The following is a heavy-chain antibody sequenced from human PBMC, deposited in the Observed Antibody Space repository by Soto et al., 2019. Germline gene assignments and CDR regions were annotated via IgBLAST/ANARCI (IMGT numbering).Heavy chain of an antibody. D-gene: IGHD2-2*01. Sequence: EVQLLESGGGLVQPGGSLRLSCAASGFTFSSYAMSWVRQAPGKGLEWVSAISGSGGSTYYADSVKGRFTISRDNSKNTLYLQMNSLRAEDTAVYYCAKAKYCSSTSGHNWFDPWGQGTLVTVSS. V-gene: IGHV3-23*01. CDR1: GFTFSSYA. CDR2: ISGSGGST. CDR3: AKAKYCSSTSGHNWFDP. J-gene: IGHJ5*02.